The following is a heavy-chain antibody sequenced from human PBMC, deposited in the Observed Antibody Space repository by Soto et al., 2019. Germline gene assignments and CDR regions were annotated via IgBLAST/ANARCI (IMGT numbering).Heavy chain of an antibody. J-gene: IGHJ4*02. Sequence: GGSLRLSCAGSGFTFSTSGMYWVRQAPGKGLEWVALISYDASNKYYADSVKGRFTVSRDNSKNTLYLQMDSLRAEDTAVYYCAKDRYYDFWSGFLTGEDYWGQGTLVTVSS. D-gene: IGHD3-3*01. CDR3: AKDRYYDFWSGFLTGEDY. CDR2: ISYDASNK. V-gene: IGHV3-30*18. CDR1: GFTFSTSG.